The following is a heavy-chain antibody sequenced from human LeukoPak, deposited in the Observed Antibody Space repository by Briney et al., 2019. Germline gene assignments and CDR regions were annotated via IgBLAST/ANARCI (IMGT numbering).Heavy chain of an antibody. V-gene: IGHV3-23*01. D-gene: IGHD2-2*01. CDR2: ISGSGGST. CDR3: AKGGYCDSTTCLPYFQH. CDR1: GFTFNNYA. Sequence: PGGSLRPSCAASGFTFNNYAMSWVRQAPGKGLEWVSTISGSGGSTYYADSVKGRFTISRDNSKNTLFLQMNSLRAEDTAVYYCAKGGYCDSTTCLPYFQHWGQGTLVTVSS. J-gene: IGHJ1*01.